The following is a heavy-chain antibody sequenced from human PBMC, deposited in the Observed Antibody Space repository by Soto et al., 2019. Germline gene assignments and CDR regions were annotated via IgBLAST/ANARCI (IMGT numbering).Heavy chain of an antibody. Sequence: SETLSLTCSVSGGSINSSSYFWGWVRQPPGKGLEWIGSIYYSGSTYYNPSLRSRVTISVDTSRNQFSLKLSSVTAADTAVFYCARHYSSGSRNWFDPWGQGTLLTVSS. J-gene: IGHJ5*02. CDR3: ARHYSSGSRNWFDP. V-gene: IGHV4-39*01. CDR1: GGSINSSSYF. CDR2: IYYSGST. D-gene: IGHD6-19*01.